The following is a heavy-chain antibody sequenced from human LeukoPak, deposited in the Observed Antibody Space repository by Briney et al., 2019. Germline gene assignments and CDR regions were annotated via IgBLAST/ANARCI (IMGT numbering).Heavy chain of an antibody. CDR3: ARQPVNTAAFDI. CDR1: GGSINAYY. J-gene: IGHJ3*02. Sequence: PSETLSLTCTVSGGSINAYYWSWIRQPPGKGLEWIAYVRGNGENNHNPSLKSRVAISVDTANNQISLRLNFVTAADTAIYYCARQPVNTAAFDIWGLGTMVTVSS. CDR2: VRGNGEN. V-gene: IGHV4-59*08. D-gene: IGHD5-18*01.